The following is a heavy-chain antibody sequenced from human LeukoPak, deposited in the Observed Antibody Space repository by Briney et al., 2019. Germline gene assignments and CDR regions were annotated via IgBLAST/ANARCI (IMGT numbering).Heavy chain of an antibody. J-gene: IGHJ4*02. CDR3: ARGGRYIPIDY. V-gene: IGHV3-30*03. D-gene: IGHD1-14*01. CDR2: ISYDGSNK. CDR1: GFTFSSYG. Sequence: PGGSLRLSCAASGFTFSSYGMHWVRQAPGKGLEWVAVISYDGSNKYYADSVKGRFTISRDNSKNTLYLQMNSLRAEDTAVYYCARGGRYIPIDYWGQGTLVTVSS.